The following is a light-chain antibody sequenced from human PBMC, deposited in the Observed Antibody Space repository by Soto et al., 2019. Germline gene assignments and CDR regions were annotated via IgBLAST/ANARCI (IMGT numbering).Light chain of an antibody. CDR3: QQRRNWPPLT. CDR1: QSVSSY. V-gene: IGKV3-11*01. Sequence: EIVLTQSPATLSLSPGERATLSCRASQSVSSYLAWYQQKPGQAPRLLIYDASNRATGIPARFSGSGSGTDFTLTISRLEPEDFAVYYCQQRRNWPPLTFGGGTKVEIK. J-gene: IGKJ4*01. CDR2: DAS.